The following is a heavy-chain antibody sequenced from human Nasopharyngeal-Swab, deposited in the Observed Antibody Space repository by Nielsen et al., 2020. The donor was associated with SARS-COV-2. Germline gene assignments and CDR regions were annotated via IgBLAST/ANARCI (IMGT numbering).Heavy chain of an antibody. CDR2: INSLSTYI. CDR3: ARERGSSGLDGFDI. CDR1: GFTFSNAW. Sequence: GGSLRLSCAASGFTFSNAWMNWVRQAPGRGLEWVSSINSLSTYIHYVDLVKGRFTISRDNAKSSLYLQMNSLRAEDTAVYYCARERGSSGLDGFDIWGQGTMVTVSP. J-gene: IGHJ3*02. D-gene: IGHD6-19*01. V-gene: IGHV3-21*01.